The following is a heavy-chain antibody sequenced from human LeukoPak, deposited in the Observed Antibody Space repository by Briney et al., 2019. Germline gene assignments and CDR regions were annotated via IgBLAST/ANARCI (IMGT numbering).Heavy chain of an antibody. CDR2: IYYSGST. D-gene: IGHD2-2*01. J-gene: IGHJ6*02. V-gene: IGHV4-31*03. Sequence: SETLSLTCTVSGGSISSGGYYWSWIRQHPGKGLEWIGYIYYSGSTYYNPSLKSRVTISVDTSKNQFSLKLSSVTAADTAVYYCARDRRYCSSTSCYGDYYYGMDVRGQGTTVTVSS. CDR3: ARDRRYCSSTSCYGDYYYGMDV. CDR1: GGSISSGGYY.